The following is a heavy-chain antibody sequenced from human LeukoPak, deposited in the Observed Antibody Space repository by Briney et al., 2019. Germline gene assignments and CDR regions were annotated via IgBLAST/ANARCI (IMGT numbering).Heavy chain of an antibody. CDR2: ISASGGST. CDR3: ARESSSGYYDY. CDR1: GFTFSSYA. D-gene: IGHD3-22*01. Sequence: GGSLRLSCAASGFTFSSYAMSWVRQAPGKGLEWVSAISASGGSTYYADSVKGRFTISRDNSQNTLYLQVNSLRAEDTAVYYCARESSSGYYDYWGQGTLVTVSS. V-gene: IGHV3-23*01. J-gene: IGHJ4*02.